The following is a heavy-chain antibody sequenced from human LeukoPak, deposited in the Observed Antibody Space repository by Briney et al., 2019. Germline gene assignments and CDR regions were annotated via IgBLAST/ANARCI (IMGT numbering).Heavy chain of an antibody. J-gene: IGHJ4*02. CDR3: ARDMYGYYYDT. V-gene: IGHV6-1*01. CDR2: IYYRSKWYN. D-gene: IGHD3-22*01. CDR1: GDSGSSNIAA. Sequence: SQTLSLTCAISGDSGSSNIAAWNWIEHSPSRVVEGLGRIYYRSKWYNDYAVSVKSRISISPDTSKNQFSLQLNSVTPEDTAVYFCARDMYGYYYDTWGQGTLVTVSS.